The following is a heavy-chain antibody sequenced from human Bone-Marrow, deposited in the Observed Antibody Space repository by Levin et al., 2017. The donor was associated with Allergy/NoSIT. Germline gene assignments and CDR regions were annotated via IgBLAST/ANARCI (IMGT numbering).Heavy chain of an antibody. Sequence: TTSETLSLTCAVYGGSFSGYYWSWIRQPPGKGLEWIGEINHSGSTNYNPSLKSRVTISVDTSKNQFSLKLSSVTAADTAVYYCASHPGGTTMVRGIINEDYYGMDVWGQGTTVTVSS. J-gene: IGHJ6*02. CDR2: INHSGST. CDR3: ASHPGGTTMVRGIINEDYYGMDV. V-gene: IGHV4-34*01. CDR1: GGSFSGYY. D-gene: IGHD3-10*01.